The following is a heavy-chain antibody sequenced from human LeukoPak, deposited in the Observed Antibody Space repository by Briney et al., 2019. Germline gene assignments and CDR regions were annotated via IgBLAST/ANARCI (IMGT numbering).Heavy chain of an antibody. J-gene: IGHJ4*02. V-gene: IGHV3-30*03. CDR3: ARTSGYSSSWYTLNFDY. CDR1: GFTFSSYA. D-gene: IGHD6-13*01. Sequence: PGRSLRLSCAASGFTFSSYAMHWVRQAPGKGLEWVTVISYDGSNKYYADSVKGRFTISRDNSKNTLYLQMNSLRAEDTAVYYCARTSGYSSSWYTLNFDYWGQGILVTVSS. CDR2: ISYDGSNK.